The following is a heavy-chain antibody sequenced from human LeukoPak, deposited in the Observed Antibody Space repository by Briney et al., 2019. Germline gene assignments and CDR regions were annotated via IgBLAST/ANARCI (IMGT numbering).Heavy chain of an antibody. CDR1: GGSISRSVYY. CDR3: ARVIVPAARDSSLDFYYYFDY. D-gene: IGHD2-2*01. V-gene: IGHV4-39*07. CDR2: IYYSGCT. J-gene: IGHJ4*02. Sequence: PSETLSLTCTVSGGSISRSVYYWGWIRQPPGKGLEWIGSIYYSGCTYYNPSLESRVTISVDTSNNQFSLKLSSVTAADTAVYYCARVIVPAARDSSLDFYYYFDYWGQGTLVTVSS.